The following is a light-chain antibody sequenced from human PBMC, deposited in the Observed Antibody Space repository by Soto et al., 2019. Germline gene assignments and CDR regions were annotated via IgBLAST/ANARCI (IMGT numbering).Light chain of an antibody. J-gene: IGLJ1*01. CDR1: SSDIGRYSY. Sequence: QSALTQPATVSGSPGQSIAISCTGTSSDIGRYSYVSWYQQHPGKAPKLIIYEVSYRPSGVSTRFSGSKSDNTASLTISGLQAEDEADYYCQSYDSSLSGYVFGTGTKVTVL. V-gene: IGLV2-14*01. CDR3: QSYDSSLSGYV. CDR2: EVS.